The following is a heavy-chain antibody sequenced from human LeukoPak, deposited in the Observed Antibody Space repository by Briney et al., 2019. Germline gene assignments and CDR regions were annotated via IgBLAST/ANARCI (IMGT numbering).Heavy chain of an antibody. CDR3: AREYASLGFDI. J-gene: IGHJ3*02. Sequence: SGGSLRLSCAASGFTFDDRGMSWVRQAPGKGLEWVSGINWNGGSTAYADSVKGRFTISRDNAKKSLYMQMNSLRDEDTALYYCAREYASLGFDIWGQGTMVTVSS. V-gene: IGHV3-20*04. D-gene: IGHD7-27*01. CDR2: INWNGGST. CDR1: GFTFDDRG.